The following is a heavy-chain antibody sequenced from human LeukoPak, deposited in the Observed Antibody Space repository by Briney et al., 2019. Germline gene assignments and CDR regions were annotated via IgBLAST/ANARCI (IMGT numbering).Heavy chain of an antibody. CDR2: ISSSSSYI. CDR1: GFTFSSYS. Sequence: NAGASLRLSCAASGFTFSSYSMNWVRQAPGKGLEWVSSISSSSSYIYYADSVKGRFTISRDNAKNSLYLQMNSLRAEDTAVYYCARGITIFGVVIDYWGQGTLVTVSS. D-gene: IGHD3-3*01. J-gene: IGHJ4*02. V-gene: IGHV3-21*01. CDR3: ARGITIFGVVIDY.